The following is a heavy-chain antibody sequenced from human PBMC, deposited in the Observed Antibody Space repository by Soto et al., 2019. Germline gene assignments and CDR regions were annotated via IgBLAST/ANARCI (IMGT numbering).Heavy chain of an antibody. Sequence: GGSLRLSCAASGFTLSSYGMHWVRQAPGKGLEWVAVISYDGSNKYYADSVKGRFTISRDNSKNTLYLQMNSLRAEDTAVYYYASSTGYCLMPAFDYWGQGTLVTVSS. CDR3: ASSTGYCLMPAFDY. CDR2: ISYDGSNK. J-gene: IGHJ4*02. CDR1: GFTLSSYG. V-gene: IGHV3-30*03. D-gene: IGHD3-22*01.